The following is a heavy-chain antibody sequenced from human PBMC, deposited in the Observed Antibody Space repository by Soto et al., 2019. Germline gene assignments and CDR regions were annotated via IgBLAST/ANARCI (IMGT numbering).Heavy chain of an antibody. D-gene: IGHD6-19*01. V-gene: IGHV1-2*04. Sequence: ASVKVSCKASGYTFTGYYMHWVRQAPGQGLEWMGWINPNSGGTNYAQKFQGWVTMTRDTSISTAYMELSRLRSDDTAVYYCASADFSSGWHNWFDPWGQGTLVTVS. CDR3: ASADFSSGWHNWFDP. J-gene: IGHJ5*02. CDR2: INPNSGGT. CDR1: GYTFTGYY.